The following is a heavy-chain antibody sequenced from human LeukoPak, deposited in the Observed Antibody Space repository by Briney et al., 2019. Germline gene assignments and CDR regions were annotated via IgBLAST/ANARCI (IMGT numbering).Heavy chain of an antibody. CDR3: ASRITIFGAFDY. Sequence: SETLSLTCNVSGGSINTNNYYWGWIRQPPGKGLEWIGSIYHSGFAYYNPSLKSRVTISVDTSKNQFSLKLSSVTAADTAVYYCASRITIFGAFDYWGQGTLVTVSS. V-gene: IGHV4-39*07. D-gene: IGHD3-3*01. J-gene: IGHJ4*02. CDR2: IYHSGFA. CDR1: GGSINTNNYY.